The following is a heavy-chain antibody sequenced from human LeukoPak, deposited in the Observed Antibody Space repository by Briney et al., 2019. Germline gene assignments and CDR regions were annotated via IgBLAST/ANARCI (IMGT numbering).Heavy chain of an antibody. CDR2: IYYSGST. V-gene: IGHV4-61*08. CDR1: GGSISSGGHY. J-gene: IGHJ4*02. Sequence: KPSETLSLTCTVSGGSISSGGHYWSWIRQHPGKGLEWIGYIYYSGSTYYNPSLKSRVTISVDTSKNQFSLKLSSVTAADTAVYYCARVLNGWYGYYFDYWGQGTLVTVSS. D-gene: IGHD6-19*01. CDR3: ARVLNGWYGYYFDY.